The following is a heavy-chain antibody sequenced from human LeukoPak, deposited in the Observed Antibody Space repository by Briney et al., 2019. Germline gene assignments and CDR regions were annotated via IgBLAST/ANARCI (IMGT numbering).Heavy chain of an antibody. Sequence: SETLSLTCAVYGGSFSGYYWSWIRQPPGKGLEWIGEINHSGSTNYNPSLKSRVTISVDTSKNQFSLKLSSVTAADTAVYYCARVPRSGSYSSYWGQGTLVTVSS. J-gene: IGHJ4*02. V-gene: IGHV4-34*01. CDR2: INHSGST. D-gene: IGHD1-26*01. CDR3: ARVPRSGSYSSY. CDR1: GGSFSGYY.